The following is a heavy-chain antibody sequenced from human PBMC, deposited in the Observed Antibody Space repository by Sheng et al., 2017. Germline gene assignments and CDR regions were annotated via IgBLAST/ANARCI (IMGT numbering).Heavy chain of an antibody. J-gene: IGHJ3*02. CDR3: AKDLNPVPAAHHGAFDI. CDR2: ISGSGGST. D-gene: IGHD2-2*01. V-gene: IGHV3-23*04. CDR1: GFTFSSYA. Sequence: EVQLVESGGGLVQPGGSLRLSCVASGFTFSSYAMSWVRQAPGKGLEWVSAISGSGGSTYYADSVKGRFTISRDNSKNTLYLQMNSLRAEDTAVYYCAKDLNPVPAAHHGAFDIWGQGTMVTVSS.